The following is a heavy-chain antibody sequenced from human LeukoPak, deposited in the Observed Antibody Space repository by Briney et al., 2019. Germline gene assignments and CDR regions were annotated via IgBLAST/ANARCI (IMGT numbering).Heavy chain of an antibody. D-gene: IGHD6-13*01. Sequence: PSETLSLTCTVSGGSISSSSYYWGWIRQPPGKGLEWIGSIYYSGSTYYNPSLKSRVTISVDTSKNQFSLKLSSVTAADTAVYYCARRSSSWFQVDYWGQGTLATVSS. CDR1: GGSISSSSYY. CDR3: ARRSSSWFQVDY. V-gene: IGHV4-39*01. J-gene: IGHJ4*02. CDR2: IYYSGST.